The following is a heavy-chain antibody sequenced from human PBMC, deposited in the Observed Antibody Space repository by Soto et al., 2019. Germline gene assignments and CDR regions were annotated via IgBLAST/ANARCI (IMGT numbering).Heavy chain of an antibody. CDR3: ASGLDPYFDY. J-gene: IGHJ4*02. CDR2: IYHSGST. Sequence: KPSETLSLTCAVSGGSISSGGYSWSWIRQPPGKGLEWIRYIYHSGSTYYNPSLKSRVTISVDRSKNQFSLKLSSVTAADTAVYYCASGLDPYFDYWGQGTLVTVSS. D-gene: IGHD4-17*01. V-gene: IGHV4-30-2*01. CDR1: GGSISSGGYS.